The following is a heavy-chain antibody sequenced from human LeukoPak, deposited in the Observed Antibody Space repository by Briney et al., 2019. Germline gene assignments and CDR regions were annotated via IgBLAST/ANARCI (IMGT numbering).Heavy chain of an antibody. CDR1: GGSISSYY. CDR2: IYYSGST. D-gene: IGHD2-2*01. Sequence: SETLSLTCTVSGGSISSYYWSWIRQPPGKGLEWIGYIYYSGSTNYNPSLKSRVTISVDTSKNQFSLKLSSVTAADTAVYYCARIGVPAAGYYYYYYYMDVWGKGTTVTVSS. CDR3: ARIGVPAAGYYYYYYYMDV. V-gene: IGHV4-59*01. J-gene: IGHJ6*03.